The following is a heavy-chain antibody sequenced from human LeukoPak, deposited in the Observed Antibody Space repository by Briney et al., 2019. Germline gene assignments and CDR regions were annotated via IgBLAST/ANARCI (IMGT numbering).Heavy chain of an antibody. CDR2: ISYDGSNK. CDR3: ATGSGSYYYYYGMDV. J-gene: IGHJ6*02. Sequence: PGGSLRLSCAASGFTFSSYAMHWVRQAPGKGLEWVAVISYDGSNKYYADSVKGRFTISRDNSKNTLYLQMNSLRAEDTAVYYCATGSGSYYYYYGMDVWGQGTTVTVSS. D-gene: IGHD1-26*01. CDR1: GFTFSSYA. V-gene: IGHV3-30-3*01.